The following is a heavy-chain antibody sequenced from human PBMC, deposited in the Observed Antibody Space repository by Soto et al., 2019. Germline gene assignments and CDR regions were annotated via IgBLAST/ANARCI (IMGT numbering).Heavy chain of an antibody. CDR1: GYTFTSYD. D-gene: IGHD6-13*01. V-gene: IGHV1-8*01. CDR2: MNPNSGNT. Sequence: QVQLVQSGAEVKKPGASVKVSCKASGYTFTSYDINWARQATGQGLEWMGWMNPNSGNTGYAQKFQGRVTMARNTSISTAYMELSSLRSEDTAVYYCARELSSSWRFDYWGQGTLVTVSS. J-gene: IGHJ4*02. CDR3: ARELSSSWRFDY.